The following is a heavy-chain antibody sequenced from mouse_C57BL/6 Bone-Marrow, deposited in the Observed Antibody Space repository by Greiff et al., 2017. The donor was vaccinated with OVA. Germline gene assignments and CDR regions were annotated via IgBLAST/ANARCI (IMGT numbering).Heavy chain of an antibody. Sequence: EVQLQESGGGLVQPGGSLKLSCAASGFTFSDYYMYWVRQTPEKRLEWVAYISNGGGSTYYPDTVKGRFTISRDNAKNTLYLQMSRLKSEDTAMYYCARHYDYDGAWFAYWGQGTLVTVSA. CDR1: GFTFSDYY. J-gene: IGHJ3*01. D-gene: IGHD2-4*01. CDR2: ISNGGGST. V-gene: IGHV5-12*01. CDR3: ARHYDYDGAWFAY.